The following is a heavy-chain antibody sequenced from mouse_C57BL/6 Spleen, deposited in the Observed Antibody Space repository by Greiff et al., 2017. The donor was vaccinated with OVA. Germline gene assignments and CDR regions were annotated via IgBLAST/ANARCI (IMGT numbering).Heavy chain of an antibody. J-gene: IGHJ2*01. V-gene: IGHV1-26*01. CDR2: INPNNGGT. CDR3: ARYYGGGDFDY. D-gene: IGHD1-1*01. Sequence: VQLQQSGPELVKPGASVKISCKASGYTFTDYYMNWVKQSHGKSLEWIGDINPNNGGTSYNQKFKGKATLTVDKSSSTAYMELRSLTSEDSAVYDCARYYGGGDFDYWGQGTTLTVSS. CDR1: GYTFTDYY.